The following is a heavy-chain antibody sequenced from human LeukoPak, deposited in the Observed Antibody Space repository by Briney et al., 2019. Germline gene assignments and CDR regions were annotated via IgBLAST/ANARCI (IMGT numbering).Heavy chain of an antibody. V-gene: IGHV4-4*07. Sequence: SETLSLTSTVSGGSISSYYWSCIREPAGQGLEWIGRIYTSGSTNCNPSLKSRVTMSVDTSKNQFSLKLSSVTAADTAVYYCAREPVAVAGIPTWFDPWGQGTLVTVSS. D-gene: IGHD6-19*01. CDR1: GGSISSYY. CDR2: IYTSGST. J-gene: IGHJ5*02. CDR3: AREPVAVAGIPTWFDP.